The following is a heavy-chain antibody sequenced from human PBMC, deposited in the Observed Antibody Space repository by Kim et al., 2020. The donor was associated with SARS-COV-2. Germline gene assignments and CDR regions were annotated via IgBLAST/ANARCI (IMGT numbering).Heavy chain of an antibody. CDR3: AKELHYYGSGSPFFDY. V-gene: IGHV3-23*01. J-gene: IGHJ4*02. Sequence: GGSLRLSCAASGFTFSSYAMSWVRQAPGKGLEWVSAISGSGGSTYYADSVKGRFTISRDNSKNTLYLQMNSLRAEDTAVYYCAKELHYYGSGSPFFDYWGQGTLVTVSS. D-gene: IGHD3-10*01. CDR2: ISGSGGST. CDR1: GFTFSSYA.